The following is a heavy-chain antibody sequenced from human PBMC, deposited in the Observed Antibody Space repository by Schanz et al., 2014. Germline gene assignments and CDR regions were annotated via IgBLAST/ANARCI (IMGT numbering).Heavy chain of an antibody. CDR3: ARDRRRYCSTASCLHDNWFDP. D-gene: IGHD2-2*01. CDR1: RYTFNTYG. Sequence: GPEVKEPGASVKVSCEASRYTFNTYGLNWVRQAPGQGLEWMGWISAYTNNTNYAQKVQGRVTMTTDTSTGTAYMELRSLRSDDTAVYYCARDRRRYCSTASCLHDNWFDPWGQGTLVTASS. CDR2: ISAYTNNT. V-gene: IGHV1-18*01. J-gene: IGHJ5*02.